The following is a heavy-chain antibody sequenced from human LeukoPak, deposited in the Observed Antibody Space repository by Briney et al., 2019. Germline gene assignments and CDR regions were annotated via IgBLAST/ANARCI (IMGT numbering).Heavy chain of an antibody. CDR2: INSDGSST. Sequence: QPGGSLRLSCAASGFTFSSYWMHWVRQAPGKGLVWVSRINSDGSSTSYADSVKGRFTISRDNAKNTLYLQMNSLRAEDTAVYYCARDRGQQLVLGLFDYWGKGTLVTVSS. V-gene: IGHV3-74*01. CDR3: ARDRGQQLVLGLFDY. D-gene: IGHD6-13*01. J-gene: IGHJ4*02. CDR1: GFTFSSYW.